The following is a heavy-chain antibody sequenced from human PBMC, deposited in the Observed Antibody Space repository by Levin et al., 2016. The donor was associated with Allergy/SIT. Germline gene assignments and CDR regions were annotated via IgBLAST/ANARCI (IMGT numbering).Heavy chain of an antibody. J-gene: IGHJ4*02. CDR3: ARDRVPATAIPGGRVGDY. D-gene: IGHD2-2*02. Sequence: GGSLRLSCAASGFTVSSNYMSWVRQAPGKGLEWVSVIYSGGSTYYADSVKGRFTISRDNSKNTLYLQMNSLRAEDTAVYYCARDRVPATAIPGGRVGDYWGQGTLVTVSS. CDR2: IYSGGST. CDR1: GFTVSSNY. V-gene: IGHV3-66*01.